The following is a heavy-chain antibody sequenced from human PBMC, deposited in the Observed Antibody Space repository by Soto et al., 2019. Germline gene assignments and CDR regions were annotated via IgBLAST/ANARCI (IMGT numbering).Heavy chain of an antibody. Sequence: QVQLVESGGGVVQPGRSLRLSCAASGFTFSSYGMHWVRQAPGKGLEWVAVISDDGSNKYYAVSVKGRFTISRDNSKNTLYLQMNSLRAEDTAVYYCAKEAGDPSLFYWSFDLWGRGTLVTVSS. D-gene: IGHD2-21*01. V-gene: IGHV3-30*18. J-gene: IGHJ2*01. CDR3: AKEAGDPSLFYWSFDL. CDR1: GFTFSSYG. CDR2: ISDDGSNK.